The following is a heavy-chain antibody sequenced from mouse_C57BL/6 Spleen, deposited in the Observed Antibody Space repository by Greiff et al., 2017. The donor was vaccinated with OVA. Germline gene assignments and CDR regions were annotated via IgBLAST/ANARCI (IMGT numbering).Heavy chain of an antibody. CDR3: ARDSSGYRFAY. V-gene: IGHV1-26*01. D-gene: IGHD3-2*02. CDR2: INPNNGGT. J-gene: IGHJ3*01. CDR1: GYTFTDYY. Sequence: EVQLQQSGPELVKPGASVKISCKASGYTFTDYYMNWVKQSHGKSLEWIGDINPNNGGTSYNQKFKGKATLTVDKSSSTAYMELRSLTSEDSAVYYCARDSSGYRFAYWGQGTLVTVSA.